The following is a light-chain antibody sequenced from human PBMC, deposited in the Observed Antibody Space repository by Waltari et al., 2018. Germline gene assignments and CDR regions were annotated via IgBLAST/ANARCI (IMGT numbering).Light chain of an antibody. V-gene: IGKV1-5*01. J-gene: IGKJ1*01. CDR1: QSVRGW. CDR3: QQYNSYSLT. CDR2: AAS. Sequence: DIQMTQSPSTLSASVGDRVTISCRASQSVRGWLAWYQQKPGKAPKVLIFAASTLESGVPSRFSGSGSGTEFTLTISSLQPDDCATYYCQQYNSYSLTFGQGTKVE.